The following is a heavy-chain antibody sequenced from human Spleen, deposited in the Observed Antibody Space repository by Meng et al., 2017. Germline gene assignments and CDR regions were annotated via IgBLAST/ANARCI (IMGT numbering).Heavy chain of an antibody. D-gene: IGHD4-11*01. J-gene: IGHJ4*02. Sequence: ESLKISCAASGFIFSDYYMSWIRQPPGKGLEWIGEINHSGSTNYNPSLESRATISVDTSQNNLSLKLSSVAAADSAVYYCARGPTTMAHDFDYWGQGTLVTVSS. CDR1: GFIFSDYY. CDR2: INHSGST. V-gene: IGHV4-34*01. CDR3: ARGPTTMAHDFDY.